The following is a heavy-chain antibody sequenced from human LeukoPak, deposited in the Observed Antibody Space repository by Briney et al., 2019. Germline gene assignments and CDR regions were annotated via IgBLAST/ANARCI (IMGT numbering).Heavy chain of an antibody. CDR3: ARVDSSGWFDFDN. J-gene: IGHJ4*02. CDR1: GFTVSRNY. V-gene: IGHV3-53*01. CDR2: IYSGGST. D-gene: IGHD6-19*01. Sequence: GGSLRLSXAASGFTVSRNYMSWVRQAPGKGLEWVSVIYSGGSTYFADSVKGRFTISRDDSKNTLYLQMNSLRAEDTAVYYCARVDSSGWFDFDNWGQGTLVTVSS.